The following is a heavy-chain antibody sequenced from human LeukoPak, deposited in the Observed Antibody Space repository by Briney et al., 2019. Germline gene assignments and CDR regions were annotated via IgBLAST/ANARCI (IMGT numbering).Heavy chain of an antibody. Sequence: SETLSLTCTVSGGSISSYYWSWIRQPPGKGLEWIGYIYYSGSTNYNPSLKSRVTISVDTSKNQFSLKLSSVTAADTAVYYCARPRIPGYSSGWYYYYYGMDVWGQGTTVTVSS. CDR3: ARPRIPGYSSGWYYYYYGMDV. V-gene: IGHV4-59*12. CDR1: GGSISSYY. J-gene: IGHJ6*02. CDR2: IYYSGST. D-gene: IGHD6-19*01.